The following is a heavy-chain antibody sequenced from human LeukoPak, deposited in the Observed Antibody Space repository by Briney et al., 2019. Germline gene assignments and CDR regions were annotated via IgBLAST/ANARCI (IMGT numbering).Heavy chain of an antibody. V-gene: IGHV3-66*02. CDR3: ARAIYCSGGSCYSGNWFDP. CDR1: GITLSNYG. Sequence: GGSLRLSCVASGITLSNYGMSWVRQAPGKGLEWVSVIYSGGSTYYADSVKGRFTVSRDNSKNTLYLQMNSLRAEDTAVYYCARAIYCSGGSCYSGNWFDPWGQGTLVTVSS. J-gene: IGHJ5*02. CDR2: IYSGGST. D-gene: IGHD2-15*01.